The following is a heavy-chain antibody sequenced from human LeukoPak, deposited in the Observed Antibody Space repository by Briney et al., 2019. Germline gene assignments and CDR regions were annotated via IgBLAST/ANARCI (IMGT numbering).Heavy chain of an antibody. V-gene: IGHV3-11*01. Sequence: GGSLRLSCAASGFTFSDYYMSWIRQAPGKGLEWISYISSSGSTIYYADSVKGRFTISRDNAKNSLYLQMNSLRAEDTAVYYCARAGSSSWYGYYYYYYMDVWGKGTTVTVSS. CDR3: ARAGSSSWYGYYYYYYMDV. CDR1: GFTFSDYY. J-gene: IGHJ6*03. D-gene: IGHD6-13*01. CDR2: ISSSGSTI.